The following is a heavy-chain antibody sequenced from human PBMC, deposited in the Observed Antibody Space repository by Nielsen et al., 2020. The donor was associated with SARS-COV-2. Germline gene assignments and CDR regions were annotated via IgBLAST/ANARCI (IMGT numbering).Heavy chain of an antibody. V-gene: IGHV1-46*01. J-gene: IGHJ6*02. CDR1: GYTFTSYY. Sequence: ASVKVSCKASGYTFTSYYMHWVRQAPGQGLEWMGIINPSGGSTSYAQKFQGRVTMTRDTSTSTVYMELSSLRSEDTAVYYCARVSGGSGSRVSPLFWGMDVWGQGTTVTVSS. CDR2: INPSGGST. D-gene: IGHD3-10*01. CDR3: ARVSGGSGSRVSPLFWGMDV.